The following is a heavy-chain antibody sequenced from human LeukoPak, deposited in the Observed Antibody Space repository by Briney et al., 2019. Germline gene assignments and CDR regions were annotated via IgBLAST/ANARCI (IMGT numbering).Heavy chain of an antibody. CDR2: IYYSGST. CDR1: GGSISSGGYY. Sequence: SETLSLTCTVSGGSISSGGYYWSWIRQHPGKGLEWIGYIYYSGSTYYNPSLKSRVTISVDTSKNQFSLKLSSVTAADTAVYYCARDGAGYYDSSGNYWFDPWGQGTLVTVSS. V-gene: IGHV4-31*03. J-gene: IGHJ5*02. CDR3: ARDGAGYYDSSGNYWFDP. D-gene: IGHD3-22*01.